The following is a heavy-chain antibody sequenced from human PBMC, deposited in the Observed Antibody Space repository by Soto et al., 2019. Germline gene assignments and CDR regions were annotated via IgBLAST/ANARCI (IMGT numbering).Heavy chain of an antibody. CDR3: TIYSYCTMIEVRFDS. D-gene: IGHD3-22*01. J-gene: IGHJ4*01. V-gene: IGHV3-15*07. CDR1: GFAFINAW. CDR2: IKSKALGGTT. Sequence: PGGSLRLSCAGSGFAFINAWINWVLQAPWKGLEWVGRIKSKALGGTTDFAAPVRGRFAITRDDSRNMAYMQMNTLNTEDTAVYFCTIYSYCTMIEVRFDSGGHETLVTVSS.